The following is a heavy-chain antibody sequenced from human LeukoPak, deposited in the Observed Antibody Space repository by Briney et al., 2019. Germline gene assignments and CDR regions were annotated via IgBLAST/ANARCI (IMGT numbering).Heavy chain of an antibody. J-gene: IGHJ5*01. V-gene: IGHV3-23*01. CDR1: GFTFDDYG. CDR2: IGSRGVAT. CDR3: AKDQLVSGPGTNYNRWFDS. Sequence: PGGSLRLSCAASGFTFDDYGMSWVRQAPGKGLEWVSAIGSRGVATFYADSVKGRFTISRDNSRNMLFLQMNSLRAEDTAVYYCAKDQLVSGPGTNYNRWFDSWGQGTLVTVSS. D-gene: IGHD3-10*01.